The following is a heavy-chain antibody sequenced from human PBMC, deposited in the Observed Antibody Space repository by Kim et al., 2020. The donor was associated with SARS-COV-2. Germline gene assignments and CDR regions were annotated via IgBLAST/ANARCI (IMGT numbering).Heavy chain of an antibody. CDR2: GGTT. CDR3: TTTRPYGY. V-gene: IGHV3-15*01. Sequence: GGTTDYAAPVKGRFTISRDDLKSMLYIQMNSLKTEDTAVYYCTTTRPYGYWGQGTLVTVSS. D-gene: IGHD4-17*01. J-gene: IGHJ4*02.